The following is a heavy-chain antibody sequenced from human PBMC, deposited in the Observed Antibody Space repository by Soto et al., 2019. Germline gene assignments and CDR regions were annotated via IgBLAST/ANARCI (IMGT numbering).Heavy chain of an antibody. V-gene: IGHV3-21*01. Sequence: GGSLRLSCAASGFTFSSYSMNWVRQAPGKGLEWVSSISSSSSYIYYADSVKGRFTISRDNAKNSLYLQMNSLRAEDTAVYYCAGGGQLELRLVAYFDYWGRGTLVTVSS. D-gene: IGHD1-7*01. CDR1: GFTFSSYS. CDR3: AGGGQLELRLVAYFDY. CDR2: ISSSSSYI. J-gene: IGHJ4*02.